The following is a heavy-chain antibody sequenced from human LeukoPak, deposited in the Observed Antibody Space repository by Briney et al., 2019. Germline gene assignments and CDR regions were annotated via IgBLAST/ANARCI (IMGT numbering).Heavy chain of an antibody. J-gene: IGHJ5*02. CDR2: IYYSGST. V-gene: IGHV4-59*11. CDR3: ARGRDWFDT. CDR1: GGSISSHY. Sequence: SETLSLTCTVSGGSISSHYWIWIRKPPGKGLEWIGYIYYSGSTTYNPSLKSRVAMSVDTSKNQFSLKLSSVTAADTAVFYCARGRDWFDTWGQGTLVTVSS.